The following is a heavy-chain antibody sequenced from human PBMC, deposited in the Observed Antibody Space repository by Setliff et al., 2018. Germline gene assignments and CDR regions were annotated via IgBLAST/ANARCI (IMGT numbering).Heavy chain of an antibody. Sequence: SETLSLTCTVSGGSISSSSYYWNWIRQPPGKGLEWIGNIFYSGRTSYNASLKSRVTISVDTAKNQFSLKLSSVTAADTAVYYCARLRYYGSGSYLDYWGQGTLVTVSS. CDR3: ARLRYYGSGSYLDY. CDR1: GGSISSSSYY. V-gene: IGHV4-39*07. D-gene: IGHD3-10*01. CDR2: IFYSGRT. J-gene: IGHJ4*02.